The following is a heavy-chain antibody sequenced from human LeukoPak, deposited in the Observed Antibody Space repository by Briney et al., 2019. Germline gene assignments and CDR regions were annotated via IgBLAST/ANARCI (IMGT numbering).Heavy chain of an antibody. CDR3: ARDLYSGYDSHGFDY. CDR1: GGSISSYY. Sequence: SETLSLTCTVSGGSISSYYWSWIRQPPGKGLEWIGYIYDSGSTNYNPSLKSRVTISVDTSKNQFSLELSSVTAADTAVYYCARDLYSGYDSHGFDYWGQGTLVTVSS. D-gene: IGHD5-12*01. V-gene: IGHV4-59*01. J-gene: IGHJ4*02. CDR2: IYDSGST.